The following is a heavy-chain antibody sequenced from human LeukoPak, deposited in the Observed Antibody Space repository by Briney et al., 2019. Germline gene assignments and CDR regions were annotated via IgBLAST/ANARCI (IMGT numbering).Heavy chain of an antibody. CDR1: GFTFSSYS. CDR3: ARKISATYYYDSSGAFDI. Sequence: GGSLRLSCAASGFTFSSYSMNWVRQAPGKGLEWVSSISSSSSYIYYADSVKGRFTISRDNAKNSLYLQMNSLRAEDTAVYYCARKISATYYYDSSGAFDIWGQGTMVTVSS. D-gene: IGHD3-22*01. V-gene: IGHV3-21*04. J-gene: IGHJ3*02. CDR2: ISSSSSYI.